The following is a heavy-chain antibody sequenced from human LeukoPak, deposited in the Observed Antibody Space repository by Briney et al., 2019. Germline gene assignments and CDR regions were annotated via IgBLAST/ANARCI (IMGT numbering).Heavy chain of an antibody. V-gene: IGHV1-69*01. Sequence: ASVKVSCKAPGGTFSSYAISWVRQAPGQGLEWMGGIIPIFGTANYAQKFQGRVTITADESTSTAYMELSSLRSEDTAVYYCARDLSSSGWSPFDYWGQGTLVTVSS. CDR3: ARDLSSSGWSPFDY. CDR2: IIPIFGTA. CDR1: GGTFSSYA. D-gene: IGHD6-19*01. J-gene: IGHJ4*02.